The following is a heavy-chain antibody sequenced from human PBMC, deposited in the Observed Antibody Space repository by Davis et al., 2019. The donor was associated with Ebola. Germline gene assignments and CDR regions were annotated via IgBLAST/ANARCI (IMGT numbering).Heavy chain of an antibody. CDR3: ARTNSGSYSRFDP. Sequence: SVKVSCKASGGTFSSYAISWVRQAPGQGLEWLGGIIPIFGTANYAQKFQGRVTITADESTSTAYMELRSLRSDDTAVYYCARTNSGSYSRFDPWGQGTLVTVSS. CDR1: GGTFSSYA. V-gene: IGHV1-69*13. D-gene: IGHD1-26*01. CDR2: IIPIFGTA. J-gene: IGHJ5*02.